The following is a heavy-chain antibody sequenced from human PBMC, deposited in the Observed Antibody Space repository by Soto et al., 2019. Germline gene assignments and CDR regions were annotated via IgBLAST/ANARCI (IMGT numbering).Heavy chain of an antibody. CDR2: ISSGGSTK. CDR1: GFMFMDYY. D-gene: IGHD6-6*01. CDR3: ARAGVYSSSSGGYYFDY. J-gene: IGHJ4*02. V-gene: IGHV3-11*01. Sequence: GGSLRLSCAASGFMFMDYYMSWGLQGRGKGLEWVSYISSGGSTKYYADSVKGRFTISRDNAKNSLSLQMSSLRAEDTAVYYCARAGVYSSSSGGYYFDYWGQGTLVTVSS.